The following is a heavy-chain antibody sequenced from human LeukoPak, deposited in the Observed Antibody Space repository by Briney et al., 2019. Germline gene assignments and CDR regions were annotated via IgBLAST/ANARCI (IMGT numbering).Heavy chain of an antibody. V-gene: IGHV3-21*01. CDR3: ARDERRYCSDSSCYPGDY. CDR1: GFTFSSYA. CDR2: ISRTSAYI. D-gene: IGHD2-2*01. Sequence: PGESLRLSCAASGFTFSSYAMKWVRQAPGKRLEWVSAISRTSAYIYYSDSVKGRFTISRDNAKNSVYLQIDSLRAEDTAVYYCARDERRYCSDSSCYPGDYWGQGTLVTVSS. J-gene: IGHJ4*02.